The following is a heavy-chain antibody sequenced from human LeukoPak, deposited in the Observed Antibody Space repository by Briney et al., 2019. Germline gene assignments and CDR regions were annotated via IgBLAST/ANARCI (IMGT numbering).Heavy chain of an antibody. D-gene: IGHD1-26*01. Sequence: GGSLRLSCVASAFAFSSNWMSWVRQAPGNGLEWVASIKEDGSETYYVDSVKGRFTISRDNAKNSLYLQMNSLRAEDTAVYYCARDLHPRYYLPDYWGQGTLVTVSS. CDR2: IKEDGSET. J-gene: IGHJ4*02. V-gene: IGHV3-7*04. CDR1: AFAFSSNW. CDR3: ARDLHPRYYLPDY.